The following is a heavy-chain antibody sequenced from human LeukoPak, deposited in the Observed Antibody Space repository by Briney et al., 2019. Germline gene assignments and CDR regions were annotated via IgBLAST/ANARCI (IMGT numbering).Heavy chain of an antibody. V-gene: IGHV3-30-3*01. CDR2: ISYDGGNK. D-gene: IGHD1-26*01. J-gene: IGHJ4*02. Sequence: AGGSLRLSCAASGFTFSSYAMHWVRQAPGKGLEWVAVISYDGGNKYYADSVKGRFTISRDNSKNTLYLQMNSLRAEDTAVYYCARDSQPFIVGATLDYWGQGTLVTVSS. CDR3: ARDSQPFIVGATLDY. CDR1: GFTFSSYA.